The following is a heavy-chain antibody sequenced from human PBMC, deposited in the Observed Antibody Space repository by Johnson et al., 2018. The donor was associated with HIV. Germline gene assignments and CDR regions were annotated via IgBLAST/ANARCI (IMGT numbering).Heavy chain of an antibody. CDR2: ISSSGNTM. CDR1: GFTFSDYY. CDR3: ARGGLIAAAAIDDAFDV. D-gene: IGHD6-13*01. V-gene: IGHV3-11*04. J-gene: IGHJ3*01. Sequence: VQLLESGGGLVKPGGSLRLSCVVSGFTFSDYYMSWIRQAPGKGLEWVSYISSSGNTMYYADSVKGRFTISRDNAKNSLYLQMNSLRAEDTAVYYCARGGLIAAAAIDDAFDVWGQGTLVTVSS.